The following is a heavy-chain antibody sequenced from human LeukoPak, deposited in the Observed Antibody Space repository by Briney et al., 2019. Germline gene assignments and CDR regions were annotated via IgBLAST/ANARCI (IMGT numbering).Heavy chain of an antibody. J-gene: IGHJ4*02. V-gene: IGHV3-21*01. CDR2: ISANGGKT. Sequence: PGGSLRLSCLASGFTFSNFAMSWVRQAPGKGLERVSSISANGGKTFYADSVKGRFTISRDNAKNSLYLQMNSLRAEDTAVYYCARALTGYCSGGSCYSGPFDYWGQGTLVTVSS. D-gene: IGHD2-15*01. CDR3: ARALTGYCSGGSCYSGPFDY. CDR1: GFTFSNFA.